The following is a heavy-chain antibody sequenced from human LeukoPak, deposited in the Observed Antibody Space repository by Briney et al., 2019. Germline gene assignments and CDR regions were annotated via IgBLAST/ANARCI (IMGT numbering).Heavy chain of an antibody. D-gene: IGHD6-19*01. CDR3: ARHSSGWYGY. V-gene: IGHV4-34*01. CDR2: INHSGST. CDR1: GGSFSGYY. J-gene: IGHJ4*02. Sequence: PSETLSLTCAVYGGSFSGYYWSWIRQPPGKGLEWIGEINHSGSTNYNPSLKSRVTISVDTSKNQFSLKLSSVTAADTAVYYCARHSSGWYGYWGRGTLVTVSS.